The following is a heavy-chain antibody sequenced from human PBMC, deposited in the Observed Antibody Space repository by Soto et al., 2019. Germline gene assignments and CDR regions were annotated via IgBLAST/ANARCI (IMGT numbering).Heavy chain of an antibody. CDR2: IIPIFGTT. D-gene: IGHD1-26*01. V-gene: IGHV1-69*06. CDR3: ARGWETVGATTPFAY. J-gene: IGHJ4*02. CDR1: GGTFSNYA. Sequence: QVQLVQSGAEVKKPGSSVKVSCKASGGTFSNYAISWVRQAPGQGPEWMGGIIPIFGTTNYAQKFQGRVTSTADRSTSTAYMEVRCLTSEATAVYYCARGWETVGATTPFAYWGQGTLVSVSS.